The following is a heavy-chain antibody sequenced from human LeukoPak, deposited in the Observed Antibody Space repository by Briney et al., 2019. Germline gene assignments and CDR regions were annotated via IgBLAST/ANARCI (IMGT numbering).Heavy chain of an antibody. V-gene: IGHV3-23*01. J-gene: IGHJ4*02. D-gene: IGHD6-19*01. CDR2: ISGTGTNT. CDR3: AKDHGVAVTGMFY. CDR1: GFAFISFT. Sequence: PGGSLRVSCAASGFAFISFTMRWVRQAPGKGLEWVGSISGTGTNTYYAHSVKGRFTISRDSSRNTMYLQMNSLRAEDTAIYYCAKDHGVAVTGMFYWGQGTLVTVSS.